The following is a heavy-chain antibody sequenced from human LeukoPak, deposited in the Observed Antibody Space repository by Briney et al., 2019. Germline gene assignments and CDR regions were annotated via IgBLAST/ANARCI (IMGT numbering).Heavy chain of an antibody. D-gene: IGHD3-22*01. Sequence: SETLSLTCTVSGYSISSGYYWGWIRQPPGKGLEWIGSIYHSGSTNYNPSLKSRVTISVDTSKNQFSLKLSSVTAADTAVYYCARGGSYDSSGYYLHAFDIWGQGTMVTVSS. CDR3: ARGGSYDSSGYYLHAFDI. CDR2: IYHSGST. J-gene: IGHJ3*02. CDR1: GYSISSGYY. V-gene: IGHV4-38-2*02.